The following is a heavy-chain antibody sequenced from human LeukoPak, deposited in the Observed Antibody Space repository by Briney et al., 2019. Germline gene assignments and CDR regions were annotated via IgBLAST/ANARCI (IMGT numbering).Heavy chain of an antibody. CDR2: INGNSGDT. CDR3: ARERGYTNDY. CDR1: GGTFSSYA. J-gene: IGHJ4*02. V-gene: IGHV1-2*02. D-gene: IGHD2-2*02. Sequence: ASVKVSCKASGGTFSSYAISWVRQAPGQGLEWMGWINGNSGDTKYAQKFQGRVTVTRDTSISTDYMELSSLRYDDTAIYYCARERGYTNDYWGQGTMVTVSS.